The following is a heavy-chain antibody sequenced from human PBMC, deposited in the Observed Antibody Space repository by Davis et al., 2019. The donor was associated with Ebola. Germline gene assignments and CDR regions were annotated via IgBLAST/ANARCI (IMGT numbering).Heavy chain of an antibody. J-gene: IGHJ4*02. Sequence: AASVKVSCKASGYTFTNYGITWVRQAPGQGPEWMGWISPYNGNTNYAQKFQGRVTMTTDTSTSTAYLELRSLRSDDTSIYYCARGMEQWLVAPLGYWGQGTLVTVSS. CDR3: ARGMEQWLVAPLGY. V-gene: IGHV1-18*04. D-gene: IGHD6-19*01. CDR2: ISPYNGNT. CDR1: GYTFTNYG.